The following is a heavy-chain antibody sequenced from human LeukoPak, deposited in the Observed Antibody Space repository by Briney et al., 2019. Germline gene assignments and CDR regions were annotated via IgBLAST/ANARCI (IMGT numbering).Heavy chain of an antibody. CDR2: ISYDGNNK. D-gene: IGHD6-13*01. CDR3: ASPGRFIAAPFDY. Sequence: GGSLRLSCAASGFTFSNYAMHWVRQAPGKGLEWVAVISYDGNNKYYADSVKGRFTISRDNSKNTLYLQMNSLRAEDTAVYYCASPGRFIAAPFDYWGQGTLVTVSS. V-gene: IGHV3-30-3*01. J-gene: IGHJ4*02. CDR1: GFTFSNYA.